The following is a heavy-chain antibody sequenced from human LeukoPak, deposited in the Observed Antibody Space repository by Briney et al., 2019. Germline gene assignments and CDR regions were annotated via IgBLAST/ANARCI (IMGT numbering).Heavy chain of an antibody. D-gene: IGHD2/OR15-2a*01. V-gene: IGHV3-23*01. CDR1: GFTFSTFA. J-gene: IGHJ4*02. CDR3: ATYRQVLLPFES. CDR2: IFPSGGEI. Sequence: GGSLRLSCETSGFTFSTFAMIWVRQPPGKGLEWVSSIFPSGGEIHYADSVRGRFTISRDNSKSTLSLQMNSLRAEDTAIYYCATYRQVLLPFESWGQGTLVTVSS.